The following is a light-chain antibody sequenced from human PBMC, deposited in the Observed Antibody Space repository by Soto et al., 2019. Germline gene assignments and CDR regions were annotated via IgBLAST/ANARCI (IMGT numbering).Light chain of an antibody. V-gene: IGKV3-15*01. CDR1: KHVSSN. CDR2: RAS. CDR3: QQYNNWPYT. J-gene: IGKJ2*01. Sequence: EIVMTQSPATLSVSPGGSATLPCRASKHVSSNFAWYRQKPGQAPTLLIYRASTRATGIPARFSGSGSGTEFTLTISSLQSEDFAVYYCQQYNNWPYTFGQGTKLEIK.